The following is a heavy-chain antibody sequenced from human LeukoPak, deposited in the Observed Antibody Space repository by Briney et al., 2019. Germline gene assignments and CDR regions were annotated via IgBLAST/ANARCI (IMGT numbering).Heavy chain of an antibody. D-gene: IGHD3-22*01. J-gene: IGHJ4*02. Sequence: PGGSLRLSCAASGFTFSSYWMSWVRQAPGKGLEWVANIKQDGSEKYYVDSVKGRFTISRDNAKNSLYLQMNSLRAEDTAVYYCARGMMYYDDIGAPYWGQGTLVTVSS. CDR1: GFTFSSYW. V-gene: IGHV3-7*01. CDR2: IKQDGSEK. CDR3: ARGMMYYDDIGAPY.